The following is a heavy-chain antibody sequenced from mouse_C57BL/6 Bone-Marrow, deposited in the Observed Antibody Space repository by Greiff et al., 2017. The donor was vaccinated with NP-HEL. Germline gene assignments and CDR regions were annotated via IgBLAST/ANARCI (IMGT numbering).Heavy chain of an antibody. V-gene: IGHV5-4*01. CDR3: AREGYGNSDY. CDR2: ISDGGSYT. D-gene: IGHD2-10*02. J-gene: IGHJ2*01. Sequence: EVKLMESGGGLVKPGGSLKLSCAASGFTFSSYAMSWVRQTPEKRLEWVATISDGGSYTYYPDNVKGRFTISRDNAKNNLYLQMSHLKSEDTAMYYCAREGYGNSDYWGQGTTLTVSS. CDR1: GFTFSSYA.